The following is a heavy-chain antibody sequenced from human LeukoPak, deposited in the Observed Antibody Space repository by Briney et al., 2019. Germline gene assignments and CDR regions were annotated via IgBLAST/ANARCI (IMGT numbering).Heavy chain of an antibody. D-gene: IGHD3-9*01. CDR3: ARDRLLRYRGGFDP. CDR1: GYTFTSYG. CDR2: ISAYNGNT. J-gene: IGHJ5*02. V-gene: IGHV1-18*01. Sequence: GASVKVSCKASGYTFTSYGISWVRQAPGQGLEWMGWISAYNGNTNYAQKLQGRVTMTTDTSTSKAYMELRSLRSDDTAVYYCARDRLLRYRGGFDPWGQGTLVTVSS.